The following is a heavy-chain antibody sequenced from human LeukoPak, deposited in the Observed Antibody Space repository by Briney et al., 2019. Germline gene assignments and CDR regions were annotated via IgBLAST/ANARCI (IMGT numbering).Heavy chain of an antibody. D-gene: IGHD2-21*01. CDR2: IRNDGSKK. CDR1: GFTFSSYA. V-gene: IGHV3-30*02. CDR3: ANIPSAGFDY. J-gene: IGHJ4*02. Sequence: GGSLRLSCAASGFTFSSYAMHWVRQAPGKGLEWVAFIRNDGSKKYHADSVTGRFTISRDNPKNTLFLQMSSLRPEDTAVYYCANIPSAGFDYWGQGTLVTVSS.